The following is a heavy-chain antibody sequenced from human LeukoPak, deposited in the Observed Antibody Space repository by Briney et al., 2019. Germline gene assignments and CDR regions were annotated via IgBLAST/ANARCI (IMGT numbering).Heavy chain of an antibody. CDR1: GGTFSSYA. CDR2: IIPIFGTA. CDR3: ARGDGVKSYFDY. D-gene: IGHD4-17*01. V-gene: IGHV1-69*05. Sequence: SVKVSCKASGGTFSSYAISWVRQAPGQGLEWMGGIIPIFGTANYAQKFQGRVTITTDESTSTAYMELSSLRSEDTAVYHCARGDGVKSYFDYWGQGTLVTVSS. J-gene: IGHJ4*02.